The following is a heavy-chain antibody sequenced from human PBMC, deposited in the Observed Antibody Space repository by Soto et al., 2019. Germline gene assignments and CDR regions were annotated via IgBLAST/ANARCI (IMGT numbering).Heavy chain of an antibody. CDR2: INAGNGNT. Sequence: QVQLVQSGAEVKKPGASVKVSCKASGYTFTSYAMHWVRQAPGQRLEWMGWINAGNGNTKYSQKFQGRVTITRDTSASTAYMELSSLRSEDTAVYYCARSIVVVTSFDYWGQGTQVTVSS. CDR3: ARSIVVVTSFDY. V-gene: IGHV1-3*01. D-gene: IGHD3-22*01. CDR1: GYTFTSYA. J-gene: IGHJ4*02.